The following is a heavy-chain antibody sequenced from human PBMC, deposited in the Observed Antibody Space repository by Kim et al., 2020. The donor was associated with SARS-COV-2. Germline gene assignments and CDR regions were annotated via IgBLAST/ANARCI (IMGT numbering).Heavy chain of an antibody. J-gene: IGHJ4*02. CDR2: IYSGGST. Sequence: GGSLRLSCAASGFTVSSNYMSWVRQAPGKGLEWVSVIYSGGSTYYADSVKGRFTISRDNSKNTLYLQMNSLRAEDTAVYYCAREDYGDPTRPFDYWGQGTLVTVSS. CDR1: GFTVSSNY. V-gene: IGHV3-66*01. D-gene: IGHD4-17*01. CDR3: AREDYGDPTRPFDY.